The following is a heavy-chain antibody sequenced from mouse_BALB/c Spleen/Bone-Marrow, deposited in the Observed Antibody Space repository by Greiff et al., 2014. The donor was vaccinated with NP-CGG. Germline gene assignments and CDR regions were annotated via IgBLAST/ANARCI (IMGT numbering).Heavy chain of an antibody. D-gene: IGHD1-2*01. CDR1: GFSLTTYG. V-gene: IGHV2-9*02. CDR3: ARITTATGAMDY. Sequence: VMLVESGPGLVAPSQSLSITCTVSGFSLTTYGVHWVRQPPGKGLEWLGVIWPGGSTNYNSALMSRLSIRKDNSKSQVFLKMNSLQTDDTAMYYCARITTATGAMDYWGQGTSVTVSS. CDR2: IWPGGST. J-gene: IGHJ4*01.